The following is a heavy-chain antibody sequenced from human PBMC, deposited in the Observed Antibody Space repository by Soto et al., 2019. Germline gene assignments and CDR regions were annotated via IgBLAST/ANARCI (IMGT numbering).Heavy chain of an antibody. V-gene: IGHV1-18*04. D-gene: IGHD3-3*01. Sequence: ASVKVSCKAPGYTFTSYGISWVRQAPGQGLEWMGWISAYNGNTNYAQKLQGRVTMTTDTSTSTAYMELRSLRSDDTAVYYCAREYDFWSGPPRWFDPWGQGTLVTVSS. CDR1: GYTFTSYG. J-gene: IGHJ5*02. CDR3: AREYDFWSGPPRWFDP. CDR2: ISAYNGNT.